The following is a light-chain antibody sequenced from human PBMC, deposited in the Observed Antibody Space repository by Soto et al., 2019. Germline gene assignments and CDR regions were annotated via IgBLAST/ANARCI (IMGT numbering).Light chain of an antibody. CDR3: HQYNTWPRT. V-gene: IGKV4-1*01. Sequence: DIVMTQSPDSLAVSLGERATINCKSSQSLLYSSNNKNYLAWYQQKPGQPPKLLIYWASTRESGVPDRFSGSGSGTDFTLTISSLQAEDVAVYYCHQYNTWPRTFGQGTKVEIK. CDR2: WAS. J-gene: IGKJ1*01. CDR1: QSLLYSSNNKNY.